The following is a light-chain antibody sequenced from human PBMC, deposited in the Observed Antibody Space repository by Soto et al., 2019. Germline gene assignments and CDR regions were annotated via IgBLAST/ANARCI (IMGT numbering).Light chain of an antibody. V-gene: IGLV4-69*01. J-gene: IGLJ2*01. Sequence: QLVLTQSPSASASLGASVKLTCTLSSGHSSYAIAWHQQQPEKGPRYLMKVNSDGSHSKGDGIPDRFSGSSSGAEWYLSISSLQSEDEADYYCQTWGTDFLVFGGGTKLHRP. CDR1: SGHSSYA. CDR3: QTWGTDFLV. CDR2: VNSDGSH.